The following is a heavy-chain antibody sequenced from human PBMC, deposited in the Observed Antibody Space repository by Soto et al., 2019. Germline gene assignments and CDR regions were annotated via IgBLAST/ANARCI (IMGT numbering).Heavy chain of an antibody. D-gene: IGHD3-16*01. V-gene: IGHV3-30*18. CDR2: TSYDGTIR. Sequence: LRLSCVGTGFSFRDFGFHWVRQAPGKGLEWVAATSYDGTIRYVADPVKGRFTISRDNSKKTVYLQMNSLRAEDTAVYYCAKNREVWLNGMDVWGQGTTVTVSS. J-gene: IGHJ6*02. CDR3: AKNREVWLNGMDV. CDR1: GFSFRDFG.